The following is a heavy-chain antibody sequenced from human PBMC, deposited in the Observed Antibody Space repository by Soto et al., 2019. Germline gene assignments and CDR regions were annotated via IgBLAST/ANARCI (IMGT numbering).Heavy chain of an antibody. J-gene: IGHJ6*02. Sequence: PGGSLRLSCAASGFSIRDYWMHWVRQGPGEGLVWVSCINGDASSTTYAGSVKGRFTISRDDAQNTVYLQMSSLRADDTAIYFCARDRSYAMDVWGQGTRVTVSS. CDR2: INGDASST. CDR3: ARDRSYAMDV. V-gene: IGHV3-74*01. CDR1: GFSIRDYW.